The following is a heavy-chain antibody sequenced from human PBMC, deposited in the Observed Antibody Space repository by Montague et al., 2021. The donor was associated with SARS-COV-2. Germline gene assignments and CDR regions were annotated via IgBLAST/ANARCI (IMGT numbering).Heavy chain of an antibody. CDR1: GDPISRAGYF. Sequence: TLSLTCNVSGDPISRAGYFWTWIRHHPTEGLEWIGYVYYTGSTDYNPSLKSRVSMSIDTSRNQFSLRMSSVTAADTAVYYCARDRYGHFDYWGQGTLVTVSS. CDR2: VYYTGST. V-gene: IGHV4-31*03. J-gene: IGHJ4*02. CDR3: ARDRYGHFDY. D-gene: IGHD5-18*01.